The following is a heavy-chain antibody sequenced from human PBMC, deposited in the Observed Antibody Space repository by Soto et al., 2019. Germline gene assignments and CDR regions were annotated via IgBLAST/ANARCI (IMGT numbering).Heavy chain of an antibody. J-gene: IGHJ5*02. V-gene: IGHV1-69*02. CDR3: ARGSTIVRGAPSWFDP. Sequence: QVQLVQSGAEVKKPGSSVKVSCKASGGTFSRYTINWVRQAPGQGLEWMGRIIPIAAIANYTQKFQGRVTITGXKXSAXAYMELSSLRSDDTAVYYCARGSTIVRGAPSWFDPWGQGTLVTVSS. D-gene: IGHD3-10*01. CDR2: IIPIAAIA. CDR1: GGTFSRYT.